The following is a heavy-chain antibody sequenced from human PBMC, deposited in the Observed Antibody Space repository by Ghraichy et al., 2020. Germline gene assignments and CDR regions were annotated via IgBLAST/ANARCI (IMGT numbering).Heavy chain of an antibody. Sequence: SETLSLTCTVAGGSISSYYWSWIRQPPGKGLELIGYIYYSGSTNYNPSLKSRVTISVDTSKNQFSLKLSSVTAADTAVYYCARQRSYGVTWFFDYWGQGTLVTVSS. CDR1: GGSISSYY. V-gene: IGHV4-59*08. J-gene: IGHJ4*02. CDR3: ARQRSYGVTWFFDY. D-gene: IGHD5-18*01. CDR2: IYYSGST.